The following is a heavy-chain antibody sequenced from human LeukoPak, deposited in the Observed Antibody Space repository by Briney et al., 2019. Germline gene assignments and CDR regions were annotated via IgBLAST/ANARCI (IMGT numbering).Heavy chain of an antibody. Sequence: ASVKVSSKASGYTFTSYYVNCVRQTPGQRLEWMGKINPSGGSKNYAPKFQSRVTMTRDTSTSTVYMELSSLRSEDTAVYYCARGWWGTDYGWTNWFDPWGQGTLVTVSS. V-gene: IGHV1-46*01. CDR2: INPSGGSK. CDR1: GYTFTSYY. D-gene: IGHD4-17*01. J-gene: IGHJ5*02. CDR3: ARGWWGTDYGWTNWFDP.